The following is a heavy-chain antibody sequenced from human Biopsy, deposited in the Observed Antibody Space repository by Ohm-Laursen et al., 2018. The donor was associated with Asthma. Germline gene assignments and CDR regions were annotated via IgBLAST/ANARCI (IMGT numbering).Heavy chain of an antibody. V-gene: IGHV4-39*01. Sequence: GTLSLTCSLSSGSGGYMRSGNYYWGWIRQPPGKGLEWIGSIYYSGTTYYNPSLESRVTVSADTSKNQFSLKLTSVTAADTAVYYCVRQSGYRSGWPKLLFVYYGMDVWGPGTTVTVSS. CDR3: VRQSGYRSGWPKLLFVYYGMDV. D-gene: IGHD6-19*01. CDR2: IYYSGTT. CDR1: SGSGGYMRSGNYY. J-gene: IGHJ6*02.